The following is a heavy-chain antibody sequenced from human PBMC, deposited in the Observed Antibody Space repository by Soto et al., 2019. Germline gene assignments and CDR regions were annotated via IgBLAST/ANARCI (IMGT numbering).Heavy chain of an antibody. D-gene: IGHD2-15*01. CDR2: ISNSGRYI. CDR1: GFTFSSYS. Sequence: PGGSLRLSCAASGFTFSSYSMNWVRQAPGKGLEWVSSISNSGRYIYYADSLEGRFTISRDNAQNSLFLQMNSLRAEDTAVYYCARSPVEVVAATRAYYYYGLDVWGLGTTVTVSS. J-gene: IGHJ6*02. V-gene: IGHV3-21*01. CDR3: ARSPVEVVAATRAYYYYGLDV.